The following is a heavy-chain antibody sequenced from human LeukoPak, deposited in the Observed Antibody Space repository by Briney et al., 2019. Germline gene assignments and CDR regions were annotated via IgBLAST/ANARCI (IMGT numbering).Heavy chain of an antibody. V-gene: IGHV1-46*01. CDR1: GYTFTSYY. J-gene: IGHJ2*01. Sequence: ASVKVSCKASGYTFTSYYMHWVRQAPGQGLEWMGIINPSGGSTSYAQKFQGRVTMTRDTSTSTVYMELSSLRSEDTAVYYCARAVVVVPAAYWYFDLWGRGTLVTVSS. CDR3: ARAVVVVPAAYWYFDL. CDR2: INPSGGST. D-gene: IGHD2-2*01.